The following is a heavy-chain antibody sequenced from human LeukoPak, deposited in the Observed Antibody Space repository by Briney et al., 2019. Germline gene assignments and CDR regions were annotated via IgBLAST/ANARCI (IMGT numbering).Heavy chain of an antibody. Sequence: SETLSLTCTVPGGSISYYYWSWIRQSPGKGLEWIGYIYYSGTTNYNPSLKSRVTISVDTSKNQFSLQLRSVTAADTAVYYCAREDPQTTVPEGMDVWGQGTTVTVSS. J-gene: IGHJ6*02. CDR2: IYYSGTT. V-gene: IGHV4-59*01. CDR3: AREDPQTTVPEGMDV. CDR1: GGSISYYY. D-gene: IGHD4-17*01.